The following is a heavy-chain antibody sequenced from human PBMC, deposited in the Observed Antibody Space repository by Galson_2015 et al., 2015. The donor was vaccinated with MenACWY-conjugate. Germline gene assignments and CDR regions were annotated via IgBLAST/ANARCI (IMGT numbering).Heavy chain of an antibody. CDR3: ARPDGYGGVECYADDVLEFQLCLDV. V-gene: IGHV1-18*04. J-gene: IGHJ6*02. Sequence: SVKVSCKASGYTFRSYGISWVRQAPGQGLEWMGWISAHSGNTDYVERLQGRVTMTTDKSTSTAYMELRSLRPDDTAVYYCARPDGYGGVECYADDVLEFQLCLDVWGQGSAVTVAS. CDR2: ISAHSGNT. D-gene: IGHD2-21*01. CDR1: GYTFRSYG.